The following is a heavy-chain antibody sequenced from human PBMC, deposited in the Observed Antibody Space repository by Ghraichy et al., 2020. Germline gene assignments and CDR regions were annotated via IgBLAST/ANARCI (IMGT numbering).Heavy chain of an antibody. CDR3: AYYQPLLGRSWFDP. D-gene: IGHD2-2*01. V-gene: IGHV1-69*13. J-gene: IGHJ5*02. Sequence: SVKVSCVASGGTSSAYAISWVRQTPGQGLEWMGGIVPEFGATNDAHNFQDRVTITADASTGTVYMELRRLTSEDTALYFCAYYQPLLGRSWFDPWGQGTLVTVSS. CDR1: GGTSSAYA. CDR2: IVPEFGAT.